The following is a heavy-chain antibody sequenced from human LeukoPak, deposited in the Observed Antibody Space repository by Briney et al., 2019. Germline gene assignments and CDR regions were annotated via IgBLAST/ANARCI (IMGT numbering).Heavy chain of an antibody. V-gene: IGHV3-11*04. D-gene: IGHD1-14*01. CDR2: ISRSGSTK. CDR1: GFTFSDYN. J-gene: IGHJ4*02. Sequence: GGSLRLSCAASGFTFSDYNMRWIRQAPGKGLEWVSSISRSGSTKYYADSVKGRFTISRDNAKNSLFLQMNSLRAEDTAVYYCAKESPGRSLDYWGQGTLVTVSS. CDR3: AKESPGRSLDY.